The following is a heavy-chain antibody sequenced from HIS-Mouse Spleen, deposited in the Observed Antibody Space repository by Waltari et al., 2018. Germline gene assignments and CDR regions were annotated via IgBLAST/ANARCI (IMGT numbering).Heavy chain of an antibody. D-gene: IGHD6-6*01. Sequence: QVQLVQSGAEVKKPGASLKVSCKAAGYTFTGYYMHWVRQAPGQGLEWMGWINPNSGGTNYAQKFQGRVTMTRDTSISTAYMELSRLRSDDTTVYYCARDRSVAARPAFDIWGQGTMVTVSS. CDR3: ARDRSVAARPAFDI. V-gene: IGHV1-2*02. J-gene: IGHJ3*02. CDR1: GYTFTGYY. CDR2: INPNSGGT.